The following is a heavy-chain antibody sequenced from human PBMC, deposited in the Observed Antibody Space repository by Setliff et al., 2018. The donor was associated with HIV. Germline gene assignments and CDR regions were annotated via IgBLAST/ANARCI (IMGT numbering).Heavy chain of an antibody. V-gene: IGHV1-46*01. J-gene: IGHJ4*02. CDR2: INPSGGST. D-gene: IGHD3-22*01. Sequence: ASVKVSCKASGYTFTSYYMHWVRQAPGQGLEWMGIINPSGGSTSYAQKFQGRVTMTRDTSTSTVYMELSSLRSEETAVYYCARGSEDYYDSSGYGFWGQGTLVTVSS. CDR3: ARGSEDYYDSSGYGF. CDR1: GYTFTSYY.